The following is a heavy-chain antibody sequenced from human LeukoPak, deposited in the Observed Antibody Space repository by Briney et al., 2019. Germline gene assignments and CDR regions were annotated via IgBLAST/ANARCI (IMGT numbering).Heavy chain of an antibody. CDR1: GDSVTTYY. V-gene: IGHV4-59*02. CDR2: VYYSGSA. D-gene: IGHD4-11*01. Sequence: PSETLSLTCTVSGDSVTTYYWSWIRQPPGKGLEWLGYVYYSGSATYNPSLKSRVAISVDTSKNQFSLRLSSVTAADTAVYYCARDGSNWSNDYYHGVDVWGQGTTVTVSS. CDR3: ARDGSNWSNDYYHGVDV. J-gene: IGHJ6*02.